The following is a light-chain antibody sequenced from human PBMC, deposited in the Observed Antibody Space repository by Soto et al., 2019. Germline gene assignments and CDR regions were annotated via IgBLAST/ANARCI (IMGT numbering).Light chain of an antibody. Sequence: QTVVTQEPSFSVSPGGTVTLTCGLSSGSVSTNYYPSWYQQTPGQTPRTLIYNTDTRSSGVPGRFSGSILGNKAALTITGAQAEDECDYYCALYMGSGISVFGGGTQLTVL. CDR1: SGSVSTNYY. CDR3: ALYMGSGISV. V-gene: IGLV8-61*01. J-gene: IGLJ2*01. CDR2: NTD.